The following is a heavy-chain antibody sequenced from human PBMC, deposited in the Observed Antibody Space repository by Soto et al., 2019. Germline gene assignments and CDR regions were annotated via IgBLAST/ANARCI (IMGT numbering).Heavy chain of an antibody. D-gene: IGHD2-15*01. Sequence: QVQLVQSGAEVKKPGSSVKVSCKASGGTFSSYAISWVRQAPGQGLEWMGGIIPIFGTANYAQKFQGRVTNTADESTGKAYMGLRSLGFWDTAGYYCARAHTGGILVGVAVLDAFDFWGQGTMVTVSS. CDR2: IIPIFGTA. V-gene: IGHV1-69*01. CDR3: ARAHTGGILVGVAVLDAFDF. J-gene: IGHJ3*01. CDR1: GGTFSSYA.